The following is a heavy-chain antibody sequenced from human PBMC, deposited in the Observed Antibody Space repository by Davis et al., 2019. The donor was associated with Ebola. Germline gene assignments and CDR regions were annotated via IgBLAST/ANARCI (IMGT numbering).Heavy chain of an antibody. CDR1: GYTFTNYG. CDR3: ARERLEPYFDY. Sequence: ASVKVSCKASGYTFTNYGITWVRQAPGQGLEWMGWINPHNGNTNYAQKLQGRVTMTTDTSTSTAYMELRSLRSDDTAVYYCARERLEPYFDYWGQGTLVTVSS. CDR2: INPHNGNT. J-gene: IGHJ4*02. V-gene: IGHV1-18*04. D-gene: IGHD1-1*01.